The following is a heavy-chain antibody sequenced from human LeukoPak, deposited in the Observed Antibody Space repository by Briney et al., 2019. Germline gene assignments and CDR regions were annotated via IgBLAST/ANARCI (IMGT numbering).Heavy chain of an antibody. Sequence: GGSLRLSCAASGFTFTNAWMSWVRQAPGKGLEWVGRIKSIGDGGTTEYTAPVQGRFTISRDDSRNTLYLQMNSLKTEDTAVYYCTTGRDRSQLLFDIWGQGTMVAVSS. CDR3: TTGRDRSQLLFDI. CDR1: GFTFTNAW. V-gene: IGHV3-15*05. CDR2: IKSIGDGGTT. J-gene: IGHJ3*02. D-gene: IGHD3-10*01.